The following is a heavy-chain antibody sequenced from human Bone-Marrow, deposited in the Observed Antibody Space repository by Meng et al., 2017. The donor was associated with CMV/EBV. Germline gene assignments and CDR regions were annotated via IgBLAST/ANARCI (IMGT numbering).Heavy chain of an antibody. Sequence: SVKVSCKASGGTFSSYAISWVRQAPGQGLEWMGGIIPIFGTANYAQKFQGRVTITTDESTSTAYMELSSLRSEDTAVYYCARDHGIVGATRFAYWGQGTRVTVYS. CDR3: ARDHGIVGATRFAY. CDR1: GGTFSSYA. CDR2: IIPIFGTA. J-gene: IGHJ4*02. V-gene: IGHV1-69*05. D-gene: IGHD1-26*01.